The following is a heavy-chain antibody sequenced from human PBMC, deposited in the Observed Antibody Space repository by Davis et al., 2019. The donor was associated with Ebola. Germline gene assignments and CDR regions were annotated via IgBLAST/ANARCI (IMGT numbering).Heavy chain of an antibody. J-gene: IGHJ6*02. D-gene: IGHD6-6*01. Sequence: AASVKVSCKASGGTFSSYAISWVRQAPGQGLEWMGGIIPIFGTANYAQKFQGRVTITADESTSTAYMELSSLRSEDTAVYYCARDSSFYSSSPYYGMDVWGQGTTATVSS. CDR3: ARDSSFYSSSPYYGMDV. CDR1: GGTFSSYA. CDR2: IIPIFGTA. V-gene: IGHV1-69*13.